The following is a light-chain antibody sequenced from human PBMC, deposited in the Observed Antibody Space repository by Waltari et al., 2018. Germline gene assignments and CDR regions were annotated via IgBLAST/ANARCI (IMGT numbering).Light chain of an antibody. V-gene: IGKV1-39*01. CDR1: QSISSY. CDR2: AAS. Sequence: IQLTQSPSSLSASVGDRVTITCRASQSISSYLTWYQQKPGKAPKLLNYAASSLQSGAPSRFSGSGSGTDFTLTISSLQPEDFATYYCQQSYSTPTFGQGTKVEIK. J-gene: IGKJ1*01. CDR3: QQSYSTPT.